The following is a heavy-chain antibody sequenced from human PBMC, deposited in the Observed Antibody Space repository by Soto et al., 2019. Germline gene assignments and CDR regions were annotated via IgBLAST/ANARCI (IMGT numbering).Heavy chain of an antibody. D-gene: IGHD6-19*01. J-gene: IGHJ2*01. CDR1: GFTFSSYA. Sequence: EVQLLVSGGGLVQPGGSLRLSCAASGFTFSSYAMSWVRQGPGKGLEWVSAISGSGGSTYYADSVKGRFTISRDNSKNTLYLQMNSLRAEDTAVYYCAKGPPWGRAVAGPYWYFDLWGRGTLVTVSS. CDR3: AKGPPWGRAVAGPYWYFDL. V-gene: IGHV3-23*01. CDR2: ISGSGGST.